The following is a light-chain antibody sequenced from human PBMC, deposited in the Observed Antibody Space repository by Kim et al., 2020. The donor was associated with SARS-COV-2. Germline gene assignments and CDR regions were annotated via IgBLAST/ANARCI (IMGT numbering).Light chain of an antibody. CDR3: RQYGGSPPYT. V-gene: IGKV3-20*01. CDR1: PGVSSGC. J-gene: IGKJ2*01. Sequence: SPGESATLSCRASPGVSSGCLAWYQQKPGPAPRLLIYGASNSASGIPDKLAGSGCGTDFSLTISRLESEDFTVYHCRQYGGSPPYTFGQGTKLEI. CDR2: GAS.